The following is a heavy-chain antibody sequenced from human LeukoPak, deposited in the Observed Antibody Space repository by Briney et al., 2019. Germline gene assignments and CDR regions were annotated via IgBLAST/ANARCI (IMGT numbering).Heavy chain of an antibody. J-gene: IGHJ6*03. CDR1: GYTFTGYY. CDR2: MNPNSGGT. V-gene: IGHV1-2*06. CDR3: ARGPLLYCSGGSCQKHYYYYYMDV. Sequence: GASVKVSCKAAGYTFTGYYMHWVRQAPGQGLEWMGRMNPNSGGTNYSHKFLGRVTMTRDTSISTAYIELSRLRSDDTAVYYCARGPLLYCSGGSCQKHYYYYYMDVWGKGTTVTVSS. D-gene: IGHD2-15*01.